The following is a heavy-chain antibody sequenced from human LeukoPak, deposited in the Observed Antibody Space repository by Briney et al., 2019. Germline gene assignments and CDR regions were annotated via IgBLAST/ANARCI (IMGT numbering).Heavy chain of an antibody. CDR2: INSDGSST. V-gene: IGHV3-74*01. Sequence: GGSLRLSCAASGFTFSSYWKHWVRHAPAKGLVWVSRINSDGSSTSYADSVKGRFTISRDNAKNTLYLQMNSLRAEDTAVYYCARDLLGNSGSYLRHPNGPPFDYWGQGTLVTVSS. J-gene: IGHJ4*02. CDR1: GFTFSSYW. D-gene: IGHD1-26*01. CDR3: ARDLLGNSGSYLRHPNGPPFDY.